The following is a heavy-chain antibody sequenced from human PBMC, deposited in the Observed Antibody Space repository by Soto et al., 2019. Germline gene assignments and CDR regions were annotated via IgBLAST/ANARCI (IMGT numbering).Heavy chain of an antibody. Sequence: PSETLSLTCTVSGGSISSYYWSWIRQPPGKGLEWIGYIYYSGSTNYNPSLKSRVTISVDTSKNQFSLKLSSVTAADTAVYYCAREVVTDSSSWYRRWFDPWGQGTLVTAPQ. CDR1: GGSISSYY. J-gene: IGHJ5*02. V-gene: IGHV4-59*01. CDR3: AREVVTDSSSWYRRWFDP. CDR2: IYYSGST. D-gene: IGHD6-13*01.